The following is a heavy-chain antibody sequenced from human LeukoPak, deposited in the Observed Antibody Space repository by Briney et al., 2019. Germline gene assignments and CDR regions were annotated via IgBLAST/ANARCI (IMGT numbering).Heavy chain of an antibody. CDR3: ARHGIGAGG. CDR1: GGSISSSSYY. CDR2: IYYSGST. V-gene: IGHV4-39*01. J-gene: IGHJ4*02. Sequence: SETLSLTCTVSGGSISSSSYYWGLIRQPPGKWLEWIGSIYYSGSTYYNPSLKSRVTISVDTSKNQFSLKLSSVTAADTAVYYCARHGIGAGGWGQGTLVTVSS. D-gene: IGHD6-13*01.